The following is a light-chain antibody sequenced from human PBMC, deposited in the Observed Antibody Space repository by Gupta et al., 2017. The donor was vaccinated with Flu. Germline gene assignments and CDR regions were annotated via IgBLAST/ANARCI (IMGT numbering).Light chain of an antibody. J-gene: IGLJ1*01. V-gene: IGLV2-14*01. CDR2: EVS. CDR1: SSDVGGYNY. Sequence: QSALTQPASVSGSPGQSIPISCTGTSSDVGGYNYVYWYQHHPGKAPKLMIYEVSNRPSGVSNRFSGSKSGNTASLTISGRQVEDEADYYCSSDTSSSNYVFGTGTKVTVL. CDR3: SSDTSSSNYV.